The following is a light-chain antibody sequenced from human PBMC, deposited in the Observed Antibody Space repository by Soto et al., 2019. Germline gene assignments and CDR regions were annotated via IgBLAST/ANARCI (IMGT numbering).Light chain of an antibody. CDR1: QSVSTN. J-gene: IGKJ1*01. Sequence: IVMTQSPATLSVSPGERATLSCRASQSVSTNLAWYQHKPGQAPRLLIHGASTRATGIPARFSGSGSGTEFTLTIRNLQSEDFAVYYCQQYNNWPPWTFGQGTKVEIK. CDR3: QQYNNWPPWT. CDR2: GAS. V-gene: IGKV3-15*01.